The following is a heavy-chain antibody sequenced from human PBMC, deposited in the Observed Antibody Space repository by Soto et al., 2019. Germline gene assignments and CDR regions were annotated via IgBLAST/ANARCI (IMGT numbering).Heavy chain of an antibody. J-gene: IGHJ4*02. Sequence: GGSLRLSCAASGFTFSSYAMSWVRQAPGKGLEWVSAISGSGGSTYYADSVKGRFTISRDNSKNTLYLQMNSLRAEDTAVYYCAKGGTDIVVVVAAARFDYWGQGTLVTVSS. CDR2: ISGSGGST. D-gene: IGHD2-15*01. CDR1: GFTFSSYA. CDR3: AKGGTDIVVVVAAARFDY. V-gene: IGHV3-23*01.